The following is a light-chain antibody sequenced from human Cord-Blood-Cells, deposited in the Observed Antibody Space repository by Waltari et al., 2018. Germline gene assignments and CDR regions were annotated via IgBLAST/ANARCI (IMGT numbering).Light chain of an antibody. CDR3: SSYTSSSTPVV. CDR1: SSDVGGYHQ. V-gene: IGLV2-14*01. CDR2: DVS. Sequence: SALPQPASVSGSTGQSITISCTGTSSDVGGYHQDLWYQQHPGKAPKLMIYDVSNRPSGVSNRFSGSKSGNTASLTISGLQAEDEADYYCSSYTSSSTPVVFGGGTKLTVL. J-gene: IGLJ2*01.